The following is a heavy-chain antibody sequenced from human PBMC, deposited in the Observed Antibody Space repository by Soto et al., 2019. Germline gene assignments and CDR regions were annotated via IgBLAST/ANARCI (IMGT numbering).Heavy chain of an antibody. CDR3: ARAPRVVTPYYFDY. CDR1: GGSISSGDYD. J-gene: IGHJ4*02. Sequence: SETLSLTCTVSGGSISSGDYDWSWIRQPPGKGLEWIGYIYYSGSTYYNPSLKSRVTISVDTSKNQFSLKLSSVTAADTAVYYCARAPRVVTPYYFDYWGQGTLVTVSS. D-gene: IGHD2-21*02. V-gene: IGHV4-30-4*01. CDR2: IYYSGST.